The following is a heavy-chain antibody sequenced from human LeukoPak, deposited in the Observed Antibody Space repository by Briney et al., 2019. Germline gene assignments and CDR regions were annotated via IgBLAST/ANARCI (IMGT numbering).Heavy chain of an antibody. CDR2: IKQDGGEK. Sequence: PGGSLRLSCAASGFTFSSYWMSWVRQAPGKGLECVANIKQDGGEKYYVDSVKGRFTISRDNAKNSLSLQMNSLRAEDTAVYYCARFYGSGTYYLYNYYGMDVWGQGTTVTVSS. J-gene: IGHJ6*02. CDR3: ARFYGSGTYYLYNYYGMDV. CDR1: GFTFSSYW. V-gene: IGHV3-7*01. D-gene: IGHD3-10*01.